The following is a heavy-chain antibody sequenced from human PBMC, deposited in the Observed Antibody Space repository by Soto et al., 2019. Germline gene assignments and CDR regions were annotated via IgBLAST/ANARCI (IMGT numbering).Heavy chain of an antibody. V-gene: IGHV1-8*02. D-gene: IGHD7-27*01. CDR2: MNPYNGDT. Sequence: QVQLVQSGAEVKKPGASVKVSCKASGYTFTTYDVNWMRQATGQVPEWLGWMNPYNGDTGYAQKFQGRVTLTRDTSMNTAYLELSSLTYEDTAVYYCARNRRETGDFDYWGQGTLVTVSS. J-gene: IGHJ4*02. CDR1: GYTFTTYD. CDR3: ARNRRETGDFDY.